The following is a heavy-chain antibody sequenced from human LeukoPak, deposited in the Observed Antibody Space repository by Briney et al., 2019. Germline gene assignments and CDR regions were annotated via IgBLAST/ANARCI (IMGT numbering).Heavy chain of an antibody. CDR2: IIPIFGTA. D-gene: IGHD6-13*01. J-gene: IGHJ5*02. CDR3: ARDLAAAGTWWFDP. V-gene: IGHV1-69*06. Sequence: GASVKVSCKASGGTFSSYAISWVRRAPGQGLEWMGGIIPIFGTANYAQKFQGRVTITADKSTSTAYMELSSLRSEDTAVYYCARDLAAAGTWWFDPWGQGTLVTVSS. CDR1: GGTFSSYA.